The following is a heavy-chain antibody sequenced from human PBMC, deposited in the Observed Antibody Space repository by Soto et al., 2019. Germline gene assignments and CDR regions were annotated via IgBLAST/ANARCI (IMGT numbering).Heavy chain of an antibody. V-gene: IGHV3-23*01. J-gene: IGHJ3*02. CDR1: GFTFSSYA. CDR2: ISGSGGST. D-gene: IGHD1-26*01. Sequence: HPVGSLRLSCAASGFTFSSYAMSWVRQAPGKGLEWVSAISGSGGSTYYADSVKGRFTISRDNSKNTLYLQMNSLRAEDTAVYYCAKGSGSYYAFDIWGQGTMVTVSS. CDR3: AKGSGSYYAFDI.